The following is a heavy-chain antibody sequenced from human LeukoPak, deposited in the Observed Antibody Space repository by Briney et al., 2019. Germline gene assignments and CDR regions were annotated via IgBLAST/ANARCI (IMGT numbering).Heavy chain of an antibody. D-gene: IGHD3-10*01. CDR1: GCSFSNYW. J-gene: IGHJ4*02. V-gene: IGHV5-51*01. Sequence: GESLKISCQGSGCSFSNYWIGWVRQMPGKGLEWMGIIYPGDSDTRYSPSFQGQVTVSADKSISTAYLQWSSLKASDTAMYYCARGDRASSSWYGEYYFDYWGQGTLVTVSS. CDR3: ARGDRASSSWYGEYYFDY. CDR2: IYPGDSDT.